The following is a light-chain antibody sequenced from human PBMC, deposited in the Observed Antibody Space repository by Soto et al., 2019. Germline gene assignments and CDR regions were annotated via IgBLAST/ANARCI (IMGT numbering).Light chain of an antibody. Sequence: EIVMTQSPATLSVSPGERATLSCRASQSVGSTLAWYQQKPGQAPRLLIYGASTRATGVPARFSGSGSGTEFTLTISSVQSDDFAVYYCQQYTNWPPMYTFGQGTNLEIK. V-gene: IGKV3-15*01. J-gene: IGKJ2*01. CDR3: QQYTNWPPMYT. CDR2: GAS. CDR1: QSVGST.